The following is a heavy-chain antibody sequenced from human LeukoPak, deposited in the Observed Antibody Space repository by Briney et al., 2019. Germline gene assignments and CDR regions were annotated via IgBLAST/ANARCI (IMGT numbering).Heavy chain of an antibody. V-gene: IGHV4-59*08. CDR2: IYYSGST. CDR1: GGSISSYY. J-gene: IGHJ3*02. Sequence: SETLSLTCTVSGGSISSYYWSWIRQPPGKGLEWIGYIYYSGSTNYNPSLKSQLTISVDTSKNQFSLKLSSVTAADTAVYYCARRARGHDVFDIWGQGTMVTVSS. CDR3: ARRARGHDVFDI. D-gene: IGHD3-10*01.